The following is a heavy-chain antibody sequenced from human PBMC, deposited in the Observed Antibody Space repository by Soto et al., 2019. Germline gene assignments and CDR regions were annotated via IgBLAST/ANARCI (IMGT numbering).Heavy chain of an antibody. J-gene: IGHJ6*02. D-gene: IGHD3-10*01. CDR3: ARDKMVRGAKSSGMDV. CDR1: GGSISGYY. Sequence: PSETLSLTCTVSGGSISGYYWSWIRQPPGKGLEWIGYIYYSGSTNYNPSLKSRVTISVDTSKNQFSLKLSSVTAADTAVYYCARDKMVRGAKSSGMDVWGQGTTVTVSS. V-gene: IGHV4-59*01. CDR2: IYYSGST.